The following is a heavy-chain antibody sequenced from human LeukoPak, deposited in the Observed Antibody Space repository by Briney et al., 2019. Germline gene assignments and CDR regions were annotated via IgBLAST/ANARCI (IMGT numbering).Heavy chain of an antibody. J-gene: IGHJ4*02. Sequence: GGSLRLSCAASGFTFSSYWMHWVRQAPGKGLVWVSRINSDGSSTSYADSVKGRFTISRDNAKNTLYLQMNSLRAEDTALYYCVRGQATAWGLDYWGQGTLVTVSS. V-gene: IGHV3-74*01. D-gene: IGHD6-13*01. CDR3: VRGQATAWGLDY. CDR1: GFTFSSYW. CDR2: INSDGSST.